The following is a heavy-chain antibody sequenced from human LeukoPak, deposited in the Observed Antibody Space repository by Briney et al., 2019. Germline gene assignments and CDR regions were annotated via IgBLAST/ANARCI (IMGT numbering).Heavy chain of an antibody. D-gene: IGHD3-22*01. CDR2: IKQDGSEK. Sequence: GGSLRLSCAASGFTFSSYWMSWVRQAPGKGLEWVANIKQDGSEKYYVDSVKGRFTISRDNAKNSLYLQMTSLRAEDTAVYYCARSFQVVITYNWFDPWGQGTLVTVSS. CDR1: GFTFSSYW. CDR3: ARSFQVVITYNWFDP. V-gene: IGHV3-7*02. J-gene: IGHJ5*02.